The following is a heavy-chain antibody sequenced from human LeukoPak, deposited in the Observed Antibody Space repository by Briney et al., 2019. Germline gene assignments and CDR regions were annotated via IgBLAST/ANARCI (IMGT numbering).Heavy chain of an antibody. J-gene: IGHJ4*02. CDR1: GDPISSGDSS. D-gene: IGHD3-10*01. CDR2: IYYRGNT. V-gene: IGHV4-30-4*01. CDR3: ARTPQDYSPPIDY. Sequence: PSETLSLTCTVPGDPISSGDSSWSWFRQPPGKGLEWIGYIYYRGNTYYQPSVKSRVTISVDTSKNQFSLKMSSVTAADTAVYYCARTPQDYSPPIDYWGQGTLVTVSS.